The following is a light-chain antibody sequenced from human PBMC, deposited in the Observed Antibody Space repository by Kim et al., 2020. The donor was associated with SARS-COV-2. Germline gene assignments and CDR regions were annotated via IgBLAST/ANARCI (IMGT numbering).Light chain of an antibody. J-gene: IGLJ3*02. CDR2: DVT. V-gene: IGLV2-14*03. CDR3: SSCKSSTTWV. Sequence: SALPPPASVSGSPGESITISCTGTSSDIGGYNFVSWYQHHPGKAPKLMIYDVTKRPSGVSDRFSGSKSGNTASLTISGLQAEDEADYYCSSCKSSTTWVFGGGTQLTVL. CDR1: SSDIGGYNF.